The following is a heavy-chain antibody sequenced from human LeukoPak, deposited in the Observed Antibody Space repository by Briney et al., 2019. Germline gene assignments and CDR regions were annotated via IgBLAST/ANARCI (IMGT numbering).Heavy chain of an antibody. V-gene: IGHV3-15*01. J-gene: IGHJ4*02. CDR2: IKSKTDGGTR. CDR3: TTVGYCSGGSCYGFDY. Sequence: GGSLRLSCAASGFTFSNAWMSWVRQAPGRGLEWVGRIKSKTDGGTRDYAAPVKGRLTISRDDSKNTLYLQMNSLKTEDTAVYYCTTVGYCSGGSCYGFDYWGQGTLVTVSS. D-gene: IGHD2-15*01. CDR1: GFTFSNAW.